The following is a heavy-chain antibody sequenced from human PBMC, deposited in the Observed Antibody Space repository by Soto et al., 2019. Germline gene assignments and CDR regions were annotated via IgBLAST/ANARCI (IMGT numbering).Heavy chain of an antibody. CDR3: ARGRPQGGGNPAGFDD. CDR1: GYTFTSYY. J-gene: IGHJ4*02. D-gene: IGHD2-15*01. Sequence: QVQLVQSGAEVKKPGASVKVSCKASGYTFTSYYMHWVRQAPGQGLEWMGIINPSGGSTSYAQKFQGRVTMTRDTSTSTVYMELSSLRSEDTAVYYCARGRPQGGGNPAGFDDWGQGTLVTVSS. CDR2: INPSGGST. V-gene: IGHV1-46*01.